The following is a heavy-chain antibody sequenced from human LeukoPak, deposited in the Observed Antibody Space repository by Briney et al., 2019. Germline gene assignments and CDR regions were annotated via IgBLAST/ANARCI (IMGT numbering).Heavy chain of an antibody. CDR3: ARGKARVRGWLQLRRFHYFDY. D-gene: IGHD5-24*01. V-gene: IGHV4-34*01. Sequence: SETLSLTCAVYGGSFSGYYWNWIRQPPGKGLEWIGEINHSGSTNYNPSLKSRVTISVDTSKNQFSLKLSSVTAADTAVYYCARGKARVRGWLQLRRFHYFDYWGQGTLVTVSS. J-gene: IGHJ4*02. CDR1: GGSFSGYY. CDR2: INHSGST.